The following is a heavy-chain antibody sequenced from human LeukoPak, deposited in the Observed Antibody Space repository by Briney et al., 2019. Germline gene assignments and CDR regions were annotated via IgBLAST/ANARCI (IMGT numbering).Heavy chain of an antibody. D-gene: IGHD5-24*01. Sequence: SETLSLTCTVSGGSISSGSYYWSWIRQPAGKGLEWIGRIYTSGSTNYNPSLKSRVTISVDTSKNQFSLKLSSVTAADTAVYYCARAGDGYNWNYFDYWGQGTLVTVSS. V-gene: IGHV4-61*02. CDR2: IYTSGST. CDR3: ARAGDGYNWNYFDY. J-gene: IGHJ4*02. CDR1: GGSISSGSYY.